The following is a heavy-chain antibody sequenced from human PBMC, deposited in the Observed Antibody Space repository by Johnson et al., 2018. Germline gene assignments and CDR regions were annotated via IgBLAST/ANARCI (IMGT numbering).Heavy chain of an antibody. CDR3: AGAHGSKWLQDCYYYYGMDV. CDR1: GGSISSYY. J-gene: IGHJ6*02. Sequence: QVQLQESGPGLVKPSETLSLTCTVSGGSISSYYWSWIRQPPGKGLEWLGYIYYSGSTNYNPSLKSRVTISVDTSKNQFSLKLSSVTAADPAVYYWAGAHGSKWLQDCYYYYGMDVWGQGTTVTVSS. D-gene: IGHD5-12*01. V-gene: IGHV4-59*01. CDR2: IYYSGST.